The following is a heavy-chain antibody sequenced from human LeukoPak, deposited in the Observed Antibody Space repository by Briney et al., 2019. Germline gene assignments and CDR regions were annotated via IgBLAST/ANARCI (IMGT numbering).Heavy chain of an antibody. CDR2: IYYSGST. CDR3: ARNSAAVYYYYGMDV. Sequence: SETLSLTCTVSGGSINSYYWSWIRQPPGKGLEWIGYIYYSGSTNYNPSLKSRVTISVDTSKNQFSLKLSSVTAADTAVYYCARNSAAVYYYYGMDVWGKGTTVTVSS. CDR1: GGSINSYY. D-gene: IGHD6-13*01. V-gene: IGHV4-59*01. J-gene: IGHJ6*04.